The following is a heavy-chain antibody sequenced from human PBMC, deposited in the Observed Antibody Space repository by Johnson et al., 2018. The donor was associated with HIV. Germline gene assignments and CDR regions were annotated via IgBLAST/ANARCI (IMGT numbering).Heavy chain of an antibody. J-gene: IGHJ3*02. D-gene: IGHD4-11*01. V-gene: IGHV3-9*01. CDR1: GFTFDDYA. CDR3: ARDYRGALDI. Sequence: VQLLESGGGLVQPGRSLRLSCAASGFTFDDYAMHWVRQAPGKGLEWVSGISWNSGNIGYADSVKGRFTITRDNVKNSLYMQMNSLRVEDTAVYFCARDYRGALDIWGQGTMVTVSS. CDR2: ISWNSGNI.